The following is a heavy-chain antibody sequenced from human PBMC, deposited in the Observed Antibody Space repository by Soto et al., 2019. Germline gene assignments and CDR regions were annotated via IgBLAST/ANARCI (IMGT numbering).Heavy chain of an antibody. J-gene: IGHJ5*02. CDR2: INTGNGNT. CDR1: GYTFTSYA. Sequence: GASVKVSCKASGYTFTSYAMHWVRQAPGQRLEWMGWINTGNGNTKYSQKFQGRVTITRDTSASTAYMELSSLRSEDTAVYYCARSERCSSTSCYSANWFDPWGQGTLVTVSS. D-gene: IGHD2-2*01. V-gene: IGHV1-3*04. CDR3: ARSERCSSTSCYSANWFDP.